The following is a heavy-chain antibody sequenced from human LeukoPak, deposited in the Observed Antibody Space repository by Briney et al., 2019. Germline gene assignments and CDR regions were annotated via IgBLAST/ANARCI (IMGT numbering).Heavy chain of an antibody. D-gene: IGHD2-15*01. CDR1: GFTFSSSA. V-gene: IGHV3-23*01. CDR3: AKDLIGWSFDY. Sequence: PGGSLRLSCEASGFTFSSSAMSWVRQAPGKGLEWVSGIGSDVRTHYADSVTGRFTISRDNSKNTMYLQMNSLRAEDTAVYYCAKDLIGWSFDYWGQGTLVTVSS. CDR2: IGSDVRT. J-gene: IGHJ4*02.